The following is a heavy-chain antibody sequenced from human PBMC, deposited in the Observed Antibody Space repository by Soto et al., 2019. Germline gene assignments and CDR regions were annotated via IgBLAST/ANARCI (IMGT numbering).Heavy chain of an antibody. D-gene: IGHD3-22*01. CDR3: AAHDSGGYYAEY. CDR2: IHYSGST. CDR1: GDSVTISDYY. V-gene: IGHV4-39*01. Sequence: QLQLQESGPGLVKPSETLSLTCTVSGDSVTISDYYWGXIXXXPGKGLEWIGSIHYSGSTYYNPSLKSRVTISGDTSKKQFSLKLTSVTAADAAVYYCAAHDSGGYYAEYWGQGTLVTVSA. J-gene: IGHJ4*02.